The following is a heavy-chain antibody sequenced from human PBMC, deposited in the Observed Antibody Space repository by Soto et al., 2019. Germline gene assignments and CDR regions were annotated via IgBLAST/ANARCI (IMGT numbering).Heavy chain of an antibody. D-gene: IGHD3-3*01. V-gene: IGHV4-34*01. CDR3: ARGAPIPSLRFLEWLGNWFDP. CDR1: GGSFSGYY. Sequence: TSETLSLTCAVYGGSFSGYYWSWIRQPPGKGLEWIGEINHSGSTNYNPSLKSRVTIPVDTSKNQFSLKLSSVTAADTAVYYCARGAPIPSLRFLEWLGNWFDPWGQGTLVTVS. CDR2: INHSGST. J-gene: IGHJ5*02.